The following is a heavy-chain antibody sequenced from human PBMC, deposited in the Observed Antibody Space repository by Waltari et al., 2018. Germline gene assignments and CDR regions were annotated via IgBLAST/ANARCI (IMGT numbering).Heavy chain of an antibody. CDR3: ARVPEYQLLGGYYYYGMDV. V-gene: IGHV1-69*01. Sequence: QVQLVQSGAEVKKPGSSVKVSCKASGGTFSSYAISWVRQAPGQGLEWMGGIIPIFGTANYAQKFQGRVTITADESTSTAYMELSSLRSEDMAVYYCARVPEYQLLGGYYYYGMDVWGQGTTVTVSS. J-gene: IGHJ6*02. CDR1: GGTFSSYA. D-gene: IGHD2-2*01. CDR2: IIPIFGTA.